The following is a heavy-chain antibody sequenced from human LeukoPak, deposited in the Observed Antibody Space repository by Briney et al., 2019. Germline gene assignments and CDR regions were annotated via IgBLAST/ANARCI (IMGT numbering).Heavy chain of an antibody. J-gene: IGHJ3*02. Sequence: GRSLRLSCAASGFTFSSYAMHWVRQAPGKGLEWVAVISYDGSNKYYADSVKGRFTISRDNSKNTLYLQMNSLRAEDTAVYYCANRPTSLHDAFAIWGQGTMVTVSS. CDR2: ISYDGSNK. V-gene: IGHV3-30-3*01. CDR3: ANRPTSLHDAFAI. CDR1: GFTFSSYA.